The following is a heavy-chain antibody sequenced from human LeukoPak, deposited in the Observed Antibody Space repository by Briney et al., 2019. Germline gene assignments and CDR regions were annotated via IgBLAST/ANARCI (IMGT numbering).Heavy chain of an antibody. V-gene: IGHV1-8*03. CDR3: AKSADSSGWYGAAFDY. CDR1: GYTFTTYD. J-gene: IGHJ4*02. Sequence: ASVKVSCKASGYTFTTYDINWVRQATGQGLEWMGWMNPNSGTTGYAQKFQGRVTITRNTSINTAYMELSSLRSEDTAVYYCAKSADSSGWYGAAFDYWGQGTLVTVSS. D-gene: IGHD6-19*01. CDR2: MNPNSGTT.